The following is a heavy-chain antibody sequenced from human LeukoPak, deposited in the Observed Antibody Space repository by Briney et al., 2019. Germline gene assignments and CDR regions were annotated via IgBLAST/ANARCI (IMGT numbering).Heavy chain of an antibody. V-gene: IGHV4-38-2*02. Sequence: PSETLSLTCTVSGYSISSGYYWGWIRQPPGKGLEWIGSIYHSGSTYYNPSLKSRVTTSVDTSKNQFSLKLSSVTAADTAVYYCARSVEGYCRGGSCYYYSYYMDVWGKGTTVTVSS. CDR3: ARSVEGYCRGGSCYYYSYYMDV. CDR2: IYHSGST. D-gene: IGHD2-15*01. J-gene: IGHJ6*03. CDR1: GYSISSGYY.